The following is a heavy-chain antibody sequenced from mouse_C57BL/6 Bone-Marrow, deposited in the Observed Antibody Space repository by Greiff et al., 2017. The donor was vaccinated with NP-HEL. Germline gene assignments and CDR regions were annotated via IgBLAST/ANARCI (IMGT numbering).Heavy chain of an antibody. CDR2: IYPGSGST. CDR1: GYTFTSYW. CDR3: ARMELRLHNYFDY. V-gene: IGHV1-55*01. Sequence: VQLQQPGAELVKPGASVKMSCKASGYTFTSYWITWVKQRPGQGLEWIGDIYPGSGSTNYNAKFKSKATLTVDTSSSTAYMQLSSLTSEDSAVYYCARMELRLHNYFDYWGQGTTLTVSS. D-gene: IGHD3-2*02. J-gene: IGHJ2*01.